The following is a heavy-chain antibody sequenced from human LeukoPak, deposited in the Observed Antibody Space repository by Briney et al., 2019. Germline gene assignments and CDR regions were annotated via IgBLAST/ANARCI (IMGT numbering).Heavy chain of an antibody. CDR1: GFSFSTYA. J-gene: IGHJ4*02. D-gene: IGHD6-19*01. Sequence: GGSLRLSCAASGFSFSTYAIHWVRQAPGKGLEYVSAISTDGGRTYYGNSVKGRFTISRDNAKNSLYLQMNSLRAEDTAVYYCAREGYSSGWYYFDYWGQGTLVTVSS. CDR2: ISTDGGRT. CDR3: AREGYSSGWYYFDY. V-gene: IGHV3-64*01.